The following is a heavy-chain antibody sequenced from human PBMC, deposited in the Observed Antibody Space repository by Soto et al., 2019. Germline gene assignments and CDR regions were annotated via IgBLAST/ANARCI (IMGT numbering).Heavy chain of an antibody. CDR3: ARLVATGLYFDY. CDR2: INPNSGGT. CDR1: GYTFTGYY. J-gene: IGHJ4*02. Sequence: ASVKVSCKASGYTFTGYYMHWVRQVPGQGLEWMGWINPNSGGTNYAQKFQGRVTMTRDTSISTAYMELSRLRSDDTAVYYCARLVATGLYFDYWGQGTLVTVSS. V-gene: IGHV1-2*02. D-gene: IGHD5-12*01.